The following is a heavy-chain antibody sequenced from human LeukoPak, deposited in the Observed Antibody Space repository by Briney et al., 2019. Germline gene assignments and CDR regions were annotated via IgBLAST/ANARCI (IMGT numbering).Heavy chain of an antibody. CDR3: AREGGPYRPLDY. CDR2: VNLQGST. V-gene: IGHV4-4*02. Sequence: NPSETLSLTCGVSGGSITITNYWTWVRQPPGKGLEWIGEVNLQGSTNYNPSLVGRVAISVDTSENHISLQLTSVTAADTAVYYCAREGGPYRPLDYSGQGTLVTVSS. J-gene: IGHJ4*02. CDR1: GGSITITNY.